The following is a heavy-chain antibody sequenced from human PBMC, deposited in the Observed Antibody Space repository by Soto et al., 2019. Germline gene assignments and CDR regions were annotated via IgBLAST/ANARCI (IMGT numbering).Heavy chain of an antibody. CDR3: ARDGEMSAFIP. D-gene: IGHD2-21*01. CDR2: IAYSGDT. CDR1: GAYISGADSY. V-gene: IGHV4-31*11. Sequence: SETLPFTGVVSGAYISGADSYWIRIRKPTGKGLEWIGYIAYSGDTSYNPSLRRRVTISADRSENKFSLTLKSVAAADTAVYFCARDGEMSAFIPWGQGTSLTV. J-gene: IGHJ5*02.